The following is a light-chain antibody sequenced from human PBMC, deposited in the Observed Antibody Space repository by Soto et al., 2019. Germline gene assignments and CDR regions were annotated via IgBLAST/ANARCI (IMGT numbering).Light chain of an antibody. V-gene: IGKV3D-20*02. CDR1: QSVTSSY. J-gene: IGKJ4*01. CDR2: GAS. Sequence: EVVLTQSPDTRSFSPGGGATLSCMASQSVTSSYLGWYQQKPGQAPRLLIYGASSRATGMPDRFSGSGSGTDFTLTISSLKPEDFAIYYCQQRSNWPLTFGGGTKVDI. CDR3: QQRSNWPLT.